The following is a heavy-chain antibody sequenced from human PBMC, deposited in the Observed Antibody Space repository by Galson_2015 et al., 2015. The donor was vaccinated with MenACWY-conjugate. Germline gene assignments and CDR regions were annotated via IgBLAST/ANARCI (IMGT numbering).Heavy chain of an antibody. CDR3: AKEAEVFQSLYYFDY. CDR1: GYTFTSCA. CDR2: VTTNTGNQ. D-gene: IGHD2-21*01. Sequence: SLRLSCKASGYTFTSCAMNWVRQAPGQGLEWMGWVTTNTGNQTYAHGFTGRFVFSLDTSDSTVYLQISSLKAEDTAVYYCAKEAEVFQSLYYFDYWGQGTLVTVSS. V-gene: IGHV7-4-1*02. J-gene: IGHJ4*02.